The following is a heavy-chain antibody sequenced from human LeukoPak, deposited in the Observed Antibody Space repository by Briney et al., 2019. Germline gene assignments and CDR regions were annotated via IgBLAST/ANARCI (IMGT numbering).Heavy chain of an antibody. CDR3: ARVWGSQPIYWYFDL. D-gene: IGHD7-27*01. V-gene: IGHV4-34*01. CDR1: GDSISTGGYY. Sequence: SQTLSLTCTVSGDSISTGGYYWTWIRQPPGKGLEWIGEINHSGSTNYNPSLKSRVTISVDTSKNQFSLKLSSVTAADTAVYYCARVWGSQPIYWYFDLWGRGTLVTVSS. J-gene: IGHJ2*01. CDR2: INHSGST.